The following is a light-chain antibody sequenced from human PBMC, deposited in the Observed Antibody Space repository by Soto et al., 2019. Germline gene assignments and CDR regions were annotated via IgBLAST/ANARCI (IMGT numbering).Light chain of an antibody. CDR1: SSDVGGYNY. Sequence: QSALTQPASVSGSPGQSITISCTGTSSDVGGYNYVSWYQQHPGRAPKLMISAVSNRPSGVSNRFSGSRSGNTASLTISGLQAEDEADYYCSSYTSNRLLFGGGTKLTVL. CDR2: AVS. CDR3: SSYTSNRLL. V-gene: IGLV2-14*01. J-gene: IGLJ2*01.